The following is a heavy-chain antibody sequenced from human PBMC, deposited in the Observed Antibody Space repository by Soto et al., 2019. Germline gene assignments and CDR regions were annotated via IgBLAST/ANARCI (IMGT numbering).Heavy chain of an antibody. CDR2: IIPILGIA. Sequence: GASVKVSCKASGYTFTSYTISWVRQAPGQGLEWMGRIIPILGIANYAQKFQGRVTITADKSTSTAYMELSSLRSEDTAVYYCARGVPGNYDSSGYIRPHYFDYWGQGTLVTVSS. D-gene: IGHD3-22*01. J-gene: IGHJ4*02. CDR3: ARGVPGNYDSSGYIRPHYFDY. CDR1: GYTFTSYT. V-gene: IGHV1-69*02.